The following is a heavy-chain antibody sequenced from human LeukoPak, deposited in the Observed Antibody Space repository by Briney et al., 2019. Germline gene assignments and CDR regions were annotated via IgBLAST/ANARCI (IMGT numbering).Heavy chain of an antibody. CDR2: ISSSGTYI. CDR1: GFTFSTYT. Sequence: GSLRLSCAASGFTFSTYTMNWVRQAPGKGLEWVSSISSSGTYIFYADSVKGRFTISRDNAKNSLYLQMSSLRAEDTAMYYCARDNVAWNDVHWFDPWGQGTLVTVSS. J-gene: IGHJ5*02. V-gene: IGHV3-21*01. CDR3: ARDNVAWNDVHWFDP. D-gene: IGHD1-1*01.